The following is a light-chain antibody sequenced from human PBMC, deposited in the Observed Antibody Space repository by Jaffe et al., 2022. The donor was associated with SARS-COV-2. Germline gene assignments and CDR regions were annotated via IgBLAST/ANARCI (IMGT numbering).Light chain of an antibody. CDR2: EVT. CDR1: SSDVGGYNF. Sequence: QSALTQPASVSGSPGQSIAISCTGASSDVGGYNFVSWYQQHPGKVPKLLIYEVTNRPSGVSDRFSGSRSGNTASLTISGLQPEDEADYYCSSFTNTNTLVFGGGTKVTVL. J-gene: IGLJ2*01. CDR3: SSFTNTNTLV. V-gene: IGLV2-14*01.